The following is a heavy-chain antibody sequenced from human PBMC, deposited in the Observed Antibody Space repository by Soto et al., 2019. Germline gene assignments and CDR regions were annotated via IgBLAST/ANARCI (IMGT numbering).Heavy chain of an antibody. J-gene: IGHJ4*02. D-gene: IGHD1-26*01. Sequence: EVQLLESGGGLVQPGGSLRLSCAASGVTFSSYAMSWVRQAPGRGLEWVSVISGSGDRTYYADSVKGRFTIARDNSKIAFYLPMNRLRAEDTAVYYCAKRSSGSHYAYWGQGTLVTVSS. CDR3: AKRSSGSHYAY. CDR2: ISGSGDRT. CDR1: GVTFSSYA. V-gene: IGHV3-23*01.